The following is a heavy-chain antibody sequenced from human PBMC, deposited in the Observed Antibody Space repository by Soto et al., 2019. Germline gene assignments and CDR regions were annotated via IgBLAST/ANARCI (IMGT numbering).Heavy chain of an antibody. CDR3: ARDSVKQQLVLYFDY. D-gene: IGHD6-13*01. CDR1: GYTFTSYY. CDR2: INPSGGST. V-gene: IGHV1-46*01. Sequence: ASVKVSCKASGYTFTSYYMHWVRQAPGQGLEWMGIINPSGGSTSYAQKFQGRVTMTRDTSTSTVYMELSSLRSEDTAVYYCARDSVKQQLVLYFDYWGQGTLVTVSS. J-gene: IGHJ4*02.